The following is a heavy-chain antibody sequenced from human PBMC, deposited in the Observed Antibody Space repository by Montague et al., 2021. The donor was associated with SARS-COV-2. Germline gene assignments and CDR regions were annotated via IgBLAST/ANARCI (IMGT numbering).Heavy chain of an antibody. CDR1: GGSISSSSYY. D-gene: IGHD3-22*01. CDR2: IYYSGST. J-gene: IGHJ5*02. V-gene: IGHV4-39*01. CDR3: ARGPRITMIVVVITDIWFDP. Sequence: SETLSLTCTVSGGSISSSSYYWGWIRQPPGKGLEWIGSIYYSGSTXYKPSLKSRVTISVDTSKNQFSLKLSSVTAADTAVYYCARGPRITMIVVVITDIWFDPWGQGTLVTVSS.